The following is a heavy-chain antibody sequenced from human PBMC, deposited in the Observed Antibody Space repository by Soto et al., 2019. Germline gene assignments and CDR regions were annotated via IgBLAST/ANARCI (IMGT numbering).Heavy chain of an antibody. J-gene: IGHJ6*02. CDR3: ARDKSSIAAPMDV. D-gene: IGHD6-13*01. CDR1: GFTFSSYS. Sequence: EVQLVESGGGLVQPGGSLRLSCAASGFTFSSYSMNWVRQAPGKGLEWVSYISSSSSTIYYADSVKGRFTISRDNAKNSLYLPMNSLRDEDTAVYYCARDKSSIAAPMDVCGQGTTVTVAS. V-gene: IGHV3-48*02. CDR2: ISSSSSTI.